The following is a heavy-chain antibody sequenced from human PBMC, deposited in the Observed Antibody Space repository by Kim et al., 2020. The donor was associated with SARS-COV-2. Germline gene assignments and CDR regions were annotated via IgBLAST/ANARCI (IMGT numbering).Heavy chain of an antibody. D-gene: IGHD6-13*01. V-gene: IGHV3-64D*09. Sequence: GGSLRLSCSASGFTFSSYAMHWVRQAPGKGLEYVSAISSNGGSTYYADSVKGRFTISRDNSKNTLYLQMSSLRAEDTAVYYCVKDRQEIAAAGIFDYWGQGTLVTVSS. CDR3: VKDRQEIAAAGIFDY. CDR1: GFTFSSYA. CDR2: ISSNGGST. J-gene: IGHJ4*02.